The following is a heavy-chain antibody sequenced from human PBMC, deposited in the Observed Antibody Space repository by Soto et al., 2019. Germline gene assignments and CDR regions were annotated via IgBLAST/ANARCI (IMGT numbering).Heavy chain of an antibody. CDR1: GFTFSNYG. CDR2: ITGSGGST. Sequence: EVQLLESGGGLVQPGGSLRLSCAVSGFTFSNYGMSWVRQAPGKGLEWVSGITGSGGSTYYADSVKGRFTISRDNSKNTLYMQINSLRVEDTGVYYCANEVWAEYWGQGTLVTVSS. J-gene: IGHJ4*02. D-gene: IGHD1-20*01. V-gene: IGHV3-23*01. CDR3: ANEVWAEY.